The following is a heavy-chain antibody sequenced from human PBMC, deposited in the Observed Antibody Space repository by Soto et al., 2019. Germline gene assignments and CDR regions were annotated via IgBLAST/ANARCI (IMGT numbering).Heavy chain of an antibody. J-gene: IGHJ4*02. V-gene: IGHV3-74*01. D-gene: IGHD3-3*01. CDR3: AKSMPWSGYLPDY. CDR1: GFTFSSYW. CDR2: INSDGSST. Sequence: PGGSLRLSCAASGFTFSSYWMHWVRQAPGKGLVWVSRINSDGSSTSYADSVKGRFTISRDNAKNTLYLQMNSLRAEDTAVYYCAKSMPWSGYLPDYWGQGTLVTVSS.